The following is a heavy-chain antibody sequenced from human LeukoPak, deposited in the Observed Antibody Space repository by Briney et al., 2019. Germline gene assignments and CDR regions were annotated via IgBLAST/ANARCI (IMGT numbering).Heavy chain of an antibody. V-gene: IGHV3-33*01. J-gene: IGHJ4*02. Sequence: GGSPRLSCAASGFTFSSYGMHWVRQAPGKGLEWVAIIWYDGSNKYYGDSVKGRFTISRDNSKNTLYLQMNSLRAEDTAVYYCARDWQLMPDYWGQGTLVTVSS. CDR3: ARDWQLMPDY. CDR2: IWYDGSNK. CDR1: GFTFSSYG. D-gene: IGHD2-2*01.